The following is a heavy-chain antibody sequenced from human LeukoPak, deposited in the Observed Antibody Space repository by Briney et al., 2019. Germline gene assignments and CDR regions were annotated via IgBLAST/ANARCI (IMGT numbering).Heavy chain of an antibody. V-gene: IGHV1-18*01. D-gene: IGHD3-22*01. J-gene: IGHJ4*02. Sequence: APVKVSCKASGYTFTSYGISWVRQAPGQGLEWMGWISAYNGNTNYAQKLQGRVTMTTDTSTSTAYMELSSLRSEDTAVYYCARDLFPTYYYDSSGYYSDYWGQGTLVTVSS. CDR1: GYTFTSYG. CDR2: ISAYNGNT. CDR3: ARDLFPTYYYDSSGYYSDY.